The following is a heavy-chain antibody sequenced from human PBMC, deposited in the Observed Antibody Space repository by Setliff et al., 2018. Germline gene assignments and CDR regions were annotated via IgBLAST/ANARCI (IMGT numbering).Heavy chain of an antibody. CDR2: ISGGGDGT. CDR1: GITFSNYA. D-gene: IGHD6-19*01. Sequence: HPGGSLRLSCAASGITFSNYAMSWVRQAPGKGLEWVSAISGGGDGTYYADSVKGRFIISRDNSKNTLYLQMNSLRAEDTAVYYCARDHTGVWSGPYYMDVWGKGTTVTVSS. V-gene: IGHV3-23*01. J-gene: IGHJ6*03. CDR3: ARDHTGVWSGPYYMDV.